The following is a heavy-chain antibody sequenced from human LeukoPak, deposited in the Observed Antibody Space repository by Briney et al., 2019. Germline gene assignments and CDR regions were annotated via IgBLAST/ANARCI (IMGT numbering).Heavy chain of an antibody. Sequence: GGSLRLSCAASGFTFSSYDMHWVRQATGKGLEWVSAIGTAGDPYYPGSVKGRFTISRENAKNTLYLQMNSLRAEDTAVYYCARGGFYCSSTSCYGGYYGMDVWGQGTTVTVSS. CDR1: GFTFSSYD. D-gene: IGHD2-2*01. CDR2: IGTAGDP. V-gene: IGHV3-13*05. CDR3: ARGGFYCSSTSCYGGYYGMDV. J-gene: IGHJ6*02.